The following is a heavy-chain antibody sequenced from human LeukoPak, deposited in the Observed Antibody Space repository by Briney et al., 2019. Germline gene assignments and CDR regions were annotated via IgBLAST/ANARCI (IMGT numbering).Heavy chain of an antibody. V-gene: IGHV3-23*01. CDR1: RFTFRSYA. Sequence: GGSLRLSCSASRFTFRSYAMHWVRQAPGKGLEWVSAISGSGGSTYYADSVKGRFTISRDNSKNTLYLQMNSLRAEDTAVYYCARDPDYSGYDYYYYYYMDVWGKGTTVTVSS. J-gene: IGHJ6*03. D-gene: IGHD5-12*01. CDR2: ISGSGGST. CDR3: ARDPDYSGYDYYYYYYMDV.